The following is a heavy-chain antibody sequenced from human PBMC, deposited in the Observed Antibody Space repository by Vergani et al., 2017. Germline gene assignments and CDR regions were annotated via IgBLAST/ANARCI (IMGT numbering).Heavy chain of an antibody. CDR3: ARDLFYYDSSGYYSGFFDY. CDR2: ISGSGHTK. J-gene: IGHJ4*02. D-gene: IGHD3-22*01. CDR1: GFTFSDYY. Sequence: QVQLVESGGGLVKPGGSLRLSCAASGFTFSDYYMTWIRQAPGKGLEWISYISGSGHTKYYADSVKGRFAISRDNAKNSLYLQMNSLRAEDTAVYYCARDLFYYDSSGYYSGFFDYWGQGTLVTVSS. V-gene: IGHV3-11*04.